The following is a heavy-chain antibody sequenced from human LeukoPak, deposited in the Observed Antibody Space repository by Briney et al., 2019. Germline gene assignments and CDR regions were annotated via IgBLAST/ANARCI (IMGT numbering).Heavy chain of an antibody. CDR3: AKNQALYAVSAPRSFDY. V-gene: IGHV3-23*01. Sequence: GGSLRLSCAASGFTFSSYAMSWVRQAPGKGLEWVSAISGSGGSTYYADSVKGRFTISRDNSKNTLYLQMNSLRAEDTAVYYCAKNQALYAVSAPRSFDYWGQGTLVTVSS. D-gene: IGHD2-8*01. CDR1: GFTFSSYA. J-gene: IGHJ4*02. CDR2: ISGSGGST.